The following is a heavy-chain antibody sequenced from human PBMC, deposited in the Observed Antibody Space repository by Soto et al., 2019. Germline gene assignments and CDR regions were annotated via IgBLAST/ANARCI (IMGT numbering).Heavy chain of an antibody. J-gene: IGHJ4*02. Sequence: PSETLSLTCTVSGGYISSYYWSWIRQPPGKGLEWTGYVYYSGSTNYNPSLQSRVTISVDTSKNQFSLKLSSVTAADTAVYYCARHRKASALDCWGQGSLVTVSS. V-gene: IGHV4-59*08. CDR1: GGYISSYY. CDR2: VYYSGST. CDR3: ARHRKASALDC.